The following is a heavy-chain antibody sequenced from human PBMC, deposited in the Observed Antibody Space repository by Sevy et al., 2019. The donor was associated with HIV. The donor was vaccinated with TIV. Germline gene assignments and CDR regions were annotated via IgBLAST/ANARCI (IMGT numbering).Heavy chain of an antibody. CDR1: GASITSSIYY. D-gene: IGHD3-22*01. J-gene: IGHJ3*01. V-gene: IGHV4-39*01. CDR3: AKHCSHYFDNSGYGEAFDV. Sequence: SETLSLTCSVSGASITSSIYYWGWIRQSPAKGLEWFGSIHHSGSTYYDLSLKSRVTISVDTSKNHFSLKMNSVTAADTAVYYCAKHCSHYFDNSGYGEAFDVWGQGTKVTVSS. CDR2: IHHSGST.